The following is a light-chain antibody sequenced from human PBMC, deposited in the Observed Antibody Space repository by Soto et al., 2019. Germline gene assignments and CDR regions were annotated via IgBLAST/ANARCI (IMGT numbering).Light chain of an antibody. V-gene: IGKV1-9*01. CDR2: TAS. CDR1: QGISSY. CDR3: QQLSNYHRT. J-gene: IGKJ1*01. Sequence: DIQLTQSPSFLSASVGDRVTITCRASQGISSYLAWYQQKPGKAPKLLIYTASTLQSGVPSRFSGSESGTEFTITISSLQPEDFATYYCQQLSNYHRTFGQGTKVEIK.